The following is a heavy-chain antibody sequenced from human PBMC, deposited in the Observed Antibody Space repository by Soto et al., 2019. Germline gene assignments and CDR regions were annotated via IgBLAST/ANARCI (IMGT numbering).Heavy chain of an antibody. J-gene: IGHJ4*02. CDR2: IRSSSRTI. CDR3: ARDRGTRTWGNFDY. CDR1: GFTLITYT. V-gene: IGHV3-48*02. Sequence: EVQLVESGGALVQPGGSRRLSCAAPGFTLITYTINWVRQLPGKGREWFSYIRSSSRTIYYADSVKGRFTISRDNAKNALYLQMNSLRDEDTAVYYCARDRGTRTWGNFDYWGQGTLVTVSS. D-gene: IGHD1-1*01.